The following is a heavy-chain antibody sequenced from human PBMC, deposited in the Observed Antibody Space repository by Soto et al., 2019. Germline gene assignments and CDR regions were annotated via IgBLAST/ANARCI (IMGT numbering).Heavy chain of an antibody. V-gene: IGHV3-15*07. D-gene: IGHD2-8*02. CDR1: GFTFSSAW. J-gene: IGHJ4*02. Sequence: EVHLVESGGGLVKPGGSLRLSCAASGFTFSSAWLNWVRQAPGKGLEWVGRIKGKVHGKTTDYAAPVKGRFSISRDDSSNTLHLQMNSLEIEDTAVYYCTADPHYYTGGVAYWGQGALVTVSS. CDR3: TADPHYYTGGVAY. CDR2: IKGKVHGKTT.